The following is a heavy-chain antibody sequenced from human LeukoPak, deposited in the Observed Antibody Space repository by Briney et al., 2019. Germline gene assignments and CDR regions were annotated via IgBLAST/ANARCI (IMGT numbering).Heavy chain of an antibody. CDR1: GYTFTGYY. J-gene: IGHJ4*02. CDR3: AREPRGPYDFWSGYEDY. D-gene: IGHD3-3*01. Sequence: ASVNVSCKASGYTFTGYYMHWVRQAPGQGLEWMGWINPNSGGTNYAQKFQGRVTMTRDTSISTAYMELSRLRSDDTAVYYCAREPRGPYDFWSGYEDYWGQGTLVTVSS. CDR2: INPNSGGT. V-gene: IGHV1-2*02.